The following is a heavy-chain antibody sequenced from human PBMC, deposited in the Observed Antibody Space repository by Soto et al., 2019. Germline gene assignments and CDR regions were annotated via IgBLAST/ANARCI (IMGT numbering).Heavy chain of an antibody. J-gene: IGHJ3*02. V-gene: IGHV1-18*04. Sequence: ASVKVSCKASGYTFTSYGISWGRQAPGQGXECMGWISAYNGNTNYAQKLQGRVTMTTDTSTSTAYMELRSLRSDDTAVYYCAREPPGVGYCSGGSCYRGAFDIWGQGTMVTVS. CDR1: GYTFTSYG. D-gene: IGHD2-15*01. CDR3: AREPPGVGYCSGGSCYRGAFDI. CDR2: ISAYNGNT.